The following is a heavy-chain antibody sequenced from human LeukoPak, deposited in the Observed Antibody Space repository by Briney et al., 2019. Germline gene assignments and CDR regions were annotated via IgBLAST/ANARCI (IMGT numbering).Heavy chain of an antibody. D-gene: IGHD5-18*01. CDR1: GFTFTTYW. J-gene: IGHJ6*02. V-gene: IGHV3-74*01. CDR2: INSDGSIT. Sequence: GGSLRLTCAASGFTFTTYWMHWVRQAPGKGLVWVSHINSDGSITSYADSVKGRFTISRDNAKNTLYLQMNSLRAEDTAVYYCARDAVDTANAVWGQGTTVTVSS. CDR3: ARDAVDTANAV.